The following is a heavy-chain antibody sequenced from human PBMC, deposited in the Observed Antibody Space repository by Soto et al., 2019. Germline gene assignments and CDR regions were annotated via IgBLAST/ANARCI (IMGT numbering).Heavy chain of an antibody. Sequence: PGASMKISCTGSGYNVSNYRIGWVRQMPGKGLGLMWIIYPPGSDVRYSPSFQCQVTISVDKSINTANLQWSSLKASDTATYYCARLAVTSSTHFDYWGQGTPVTVSS. CDR2: IYPPGSDV. J-gene: IGHJ4*02. D-gene: IGHD2-21*02. V-gene: IGHV5-51*01. CDR1: GYNVSNYR. CDR3: ARLAVTSSTHFDY.